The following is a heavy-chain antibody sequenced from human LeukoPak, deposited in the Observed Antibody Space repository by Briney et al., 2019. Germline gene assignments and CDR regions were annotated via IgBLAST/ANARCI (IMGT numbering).Heavy chain of an antibody. CDR3: ARSRYFDWPYTQGYFDY. CDR1: GGSISSYC. CDR2: IYTSGST. J-gene: IGHJ4*02. V-gene: IGHV4-4*07. D-gene: IGHD3-9*01. Sequence: SETLSLTCTVAGGSISSYCWSWIRQPAGKELKWIWRIYTSGSTNYNPSLKSRVTMSVDTSKNQFSLKLSSVTAADTAVYYCARSRYFDWPYTQGYFDYWGQGTLVTVSS.